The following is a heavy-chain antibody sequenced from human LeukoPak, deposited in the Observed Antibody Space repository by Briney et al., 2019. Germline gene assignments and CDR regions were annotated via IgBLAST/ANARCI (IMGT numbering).Heavy chain of an antibody. CDR2: ISSSSSTI. CDR3: ARDSREDRAFDI. Sequence: GGSLRLSCAASGFTFSSYSMTWVRQAPGNGLEWVSYISSSSSTIYYADAVKGRFTISRDNAKNSLYLQMNSLRDEDTAVYYCARDSREDRAFDIWGQGTMVTVSS. D-gene: IGHD1-26*01. CDR1: GFTFSSYS. J-gene: IGHJ3*02. V-gene: IGHV3-48*02.